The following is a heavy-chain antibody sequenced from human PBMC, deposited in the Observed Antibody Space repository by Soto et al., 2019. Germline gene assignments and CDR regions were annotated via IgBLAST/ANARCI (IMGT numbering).Heavy chain of an antibody. J-gene: IGHJ4*02. Sequence: GASVKVSCKASGGTFSSYTISWVRQAPGQGLEWMGRIIPILGIANYAQKFQGRVTITADKSTSTVYMELSSLRSEDTAVYYCARSSVAAAGTLGNWGPGTLVTVSS. V-gene: IGHV1-69*02. CDR1: GGTFSSYT. CDR2: IIPILGIA. D-gene: IGHD6-13*01. CDR3: ARSSVAAAGTLGN.